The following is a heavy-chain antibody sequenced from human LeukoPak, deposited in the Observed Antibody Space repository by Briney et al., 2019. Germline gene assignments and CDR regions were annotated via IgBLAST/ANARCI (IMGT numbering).Heavy chain of an antibody. CDR1: GGSFSGYY. D-gene: IGHD6-19*01. CDR2: INHSGST. CDR3: ARSSGWYLKATSFDY. Sequence: PSETLSLTCAVYGGSFSGYYWSWIRQPPGKGLEWIGEINHSGSTNYNPSLESRVTISVDTSKNQFSLKLSSVTAADTAVYYCARSSGWYLKATSFDYWGQGTLVTVSS. V-gene: IGHV4-34*01. J-gene: IGHJ4*02.